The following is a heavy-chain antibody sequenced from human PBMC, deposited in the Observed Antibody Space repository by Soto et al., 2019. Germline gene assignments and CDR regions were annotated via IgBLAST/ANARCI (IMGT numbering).Heavy chain of an antibody. CDR3: VKDPREWLLSYYYGMDV. D-gene: IGHD3-3*01. V-gene: IGHV3-64D*06. CDR2: ISSNGGST. CDR1: GFTFSSYA. Sequence: QPVGSLRLSCSASGFTFSSYAMHWVRQAPGKGLEYVSAISSNGGSTYYADSVKGRFAISRDNSKNTLYLQMSSLRAEDTAVYYCVKDPREWLLSYYYGMDVWGQGTTVTVSS. J-gene: IGHJ6*02.